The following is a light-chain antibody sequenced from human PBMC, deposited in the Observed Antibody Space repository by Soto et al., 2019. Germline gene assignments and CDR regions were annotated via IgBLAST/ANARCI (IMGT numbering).Light chain of an antibody. V-gene: IGKV3-20*01. CDR1: QSVSSSY. J-gene: IGKJ1*01. CDR2: GAY. Sequence: EFVLSQSPGTLSLSAGERATLSCRASQSVSSSYVAWYQQKAGQPPRLLIYGAYSRATGILDRFSGSGSGTDFPLTINRLEPEDFAVYYCQHYGRSPTFGPGTKVDI. CDR3: QHYGRSPT.